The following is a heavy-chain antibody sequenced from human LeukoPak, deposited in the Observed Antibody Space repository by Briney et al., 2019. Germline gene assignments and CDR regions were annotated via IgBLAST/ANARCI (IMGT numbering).Heavy chain of an antibody. CDR2: ISSSSSTI. V-gene: IGHV3-48*01. Sequence: PGGSLRLSCAASGFTFSSYSMNWVRQAPGKGLEWVSYISSSSSTIYYADSVKGRFTISRDNAKNSLYLQMNSLRAEDTAVYYCARDLTRLYDIWGQGTLVTVSS. D-gene: IGHD3-9*01. CDR1: GFTFSSYS. J-gene: IGHJ4*02. CDR3: ARDLTRLYDI.